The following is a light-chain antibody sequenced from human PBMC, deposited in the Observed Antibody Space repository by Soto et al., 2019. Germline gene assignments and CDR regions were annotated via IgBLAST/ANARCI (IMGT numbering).Light chain of an antibody. Sequence: DIQMTQSPSSLSASVGDRVTITCRASQSIRSHLNWYQQKPGKAPNLLIYAASSLHSGVPSRFSGSGSGTDFTLTISRLKTEAFGSFYCHHSYSSWTFGQGTKVDIK. CDR2: AAS. CDR3: HHSYSSWT. V-gene: IGKV1-39*01. J-gene: IGKJ1*01. CDR1: QSIRSH.